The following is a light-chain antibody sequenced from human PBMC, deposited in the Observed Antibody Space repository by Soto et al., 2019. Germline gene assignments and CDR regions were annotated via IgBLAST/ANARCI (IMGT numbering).Light chain of an antibody. J-gene: IGKJ3*01. CDR3: QQRSNWHL. Sequence: EIVLTQSPATLSLSPGERATLSCRASQSVSSYLAWYQQKPGQAPRLLIYDASTRATGIPARFSGSGSGTDFTLTISSLEPEDFAVYYCQQRSNWHLFGPGTKVDIK. V-gene: IGKV3-11*01. CDR1: QSVSSY. CDR2: DAS.